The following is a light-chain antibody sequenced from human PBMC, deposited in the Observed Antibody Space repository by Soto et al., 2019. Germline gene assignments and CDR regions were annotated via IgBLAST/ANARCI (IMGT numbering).Light chain of an antibody. J-gene: IGLJ2*01. CDR2: EVS. V-gene: IGLV2-8*01. CDR3: SSYAGNNNLV. CDR1: SSDVGGYNY. Sequence: QSAQTQPPSASGSPGQSVTISCTGTSSDVGGYNYVSWYQQHPGKAPKLMIYEVSNRPSGVPDRFSGSKSGNTASLTVSGLQAEDEADYYCSSYAGNNNLVFGGGTKLTVL.